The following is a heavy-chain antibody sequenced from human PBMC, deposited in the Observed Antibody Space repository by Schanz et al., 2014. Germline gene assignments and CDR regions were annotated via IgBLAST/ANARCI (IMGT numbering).Heavy chain of an antibody. Sequence: QEQLVESGGGLVKPGGSLRLSCAASGFTFSSYGMHWVRQTPGKGLEWVAAMSYDGSIKYYADSVKGRFTMSRDNSKNTLYLQMNSLRAEDTAVYYCARANYRRKINFDYWGRGTLVTVSS. J-gene: IGHJ4*02. CDR2: MSYDGSIK. CDR1: GFTFSSYG. D-gene: IGHD3-10*01. V-gene: IGHV3-33*01. CDR3: ARANYRRKINFDY.